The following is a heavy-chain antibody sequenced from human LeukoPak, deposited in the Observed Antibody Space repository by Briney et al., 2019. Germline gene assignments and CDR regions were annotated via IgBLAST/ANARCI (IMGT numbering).Heavy chain of an antibody. Sequence: GGSLRLSCAASGFTFSSYAMNWVRQAPGKGLEWVANIKQDGSEKYYVGSVKGRCTISRDNAKNSLFLQMNSLGAEDTAVYYCARDQGYGAFDIWGPGRMVTVSS. D-gene: IGHD2-15*01. CDR2: IKQDGSEK. CDR3: ARDQGYGAFDI. J-gene: IGHJ3*02. CDR1: GFTFSSYA. V-gene: IGHV3-7*04.